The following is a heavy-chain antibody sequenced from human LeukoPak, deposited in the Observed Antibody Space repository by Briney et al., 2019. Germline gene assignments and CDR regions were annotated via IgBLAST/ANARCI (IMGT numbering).Heavy chain of an antibody. CDR3: ARGRYDSSGSADAFDI. V-gene: IGHV1-46*01. D-gene: IGHD3-22*01. J-gene: IGHJ3*02. Sequence: ASVKVSCKASGYTFTSYYMHWVRQAPGQGLEWMGIINPSGGSTSYAQKFQGRVTMTRDMSTSTVYMELSSLRSEDTAVYYCARGRYDSSGSADAFDIWGQGTMVTVSS. CDR2: INPSGGST. CDR1: GYTFTSYY.